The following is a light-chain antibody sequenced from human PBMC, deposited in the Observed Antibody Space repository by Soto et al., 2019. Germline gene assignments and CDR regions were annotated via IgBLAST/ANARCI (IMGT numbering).Light chain of an antibody. J-gene: IGKJ5*01. Sequence: ETVMTQSPATLSVSPGERVTLSCRASQSVSSNLAWYQQKPGQAPRLLIYGASTRATGIPARFSGSGAGTEFTLTISSLQSEDFAAYYCRQYNNWPPLTFGQGTRLEIK. CDR2: GAS. CDR1: QSVSSN. CDR3: RQYNNWPPLT. V-gene: IGKV3-15*01.